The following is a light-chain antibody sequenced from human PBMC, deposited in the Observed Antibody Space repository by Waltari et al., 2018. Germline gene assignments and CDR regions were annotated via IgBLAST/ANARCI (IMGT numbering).Light chain of an antibody. V-gene: IGKV3-20*01. CDR3: QQYGVSPPEYT. Sequence: EIVLTQSPGLLSLSTGERATLSCRASQSVSSSYLAWYQQKPGQAPRLLIYGESSRATGIPDRFSGSGSGTDFTLTISRLEHEDFAVYYCQQYGVSPPEYTFGQGTKLEIK. J-gene: IGKJ2*01. CDR1: QSVSSSY. CDR2: GES.